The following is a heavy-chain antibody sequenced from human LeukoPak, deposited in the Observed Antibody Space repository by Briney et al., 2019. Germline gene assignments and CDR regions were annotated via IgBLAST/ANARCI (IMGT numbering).Heavy chain of an antibody. CDR3: AKTKGAIDHDC. J-gene: IGHJ4*02. CDR2: VTGSGGST. V-gene: IGHV3-23*01. CDR1: GFTFSGYS. Sequence: PGGSLRLSCAASGFTFSGYSMTWVRQAPGKGLEWVSTVTGSGGSTYYADSVKGRFTNSRDNSKNTLYLQMNSLRAEDTAVYYCAKTKGAIDHDCWGQGTLVTVSS. D-gene: IGHD1-26*01.